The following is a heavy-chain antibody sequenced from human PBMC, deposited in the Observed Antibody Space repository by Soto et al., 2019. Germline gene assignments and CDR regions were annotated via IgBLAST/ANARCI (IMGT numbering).Heavy chain of an antibody. CDR3: ARARVRYFDWFEYYGMDV. V-gene: IGHV3-21*01. Sequence: GGSLRLSCAASGFTFSSYSMNWVRQAPGKGLEWVSSISSSSSYIYYADSVKGRFTISRDNAKNSLYLQMNSLRAEDTAVYYCARARVRYFDWFEYYGMDVWGQGTTVTVSS. CDR1: GFTFSSYS. D-gene: IGHD3-9*01. CDR2: ISSSSSYI. J-gene: IGHJ6*02.